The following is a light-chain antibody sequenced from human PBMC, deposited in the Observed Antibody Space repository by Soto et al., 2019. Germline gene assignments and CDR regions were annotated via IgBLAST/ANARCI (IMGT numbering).Light chain of an antibody. CDR2: LEGSGSY. CDR1: SGHSSYI. V-gene: IGLV4-60*03. J-gene: IGLJ3*02. Sequence: QLVLTQSSSASASLGSSVKLTCTLSSGHSSYIIAWHQQQPGKAPRYLMKLEGSGSYNKGSGVPDRFSGSSSEADRYLTISNLQSEDEADYYCETWDSLVFGGGTKVTVL. CDR3: ETWDSLV.